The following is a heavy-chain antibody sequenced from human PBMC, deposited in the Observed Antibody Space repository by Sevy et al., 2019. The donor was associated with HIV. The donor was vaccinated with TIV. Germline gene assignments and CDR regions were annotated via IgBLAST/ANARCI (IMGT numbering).Heavy chain of an antibody. CDR2: LYYSGIT. D-gene: IGHD4-17*01. V-gene: IGHV4-59*08. J-gene: IGHJ4*02. CDR1: GDSISSYY. Sequence: SETLSLTCTLSGDSISSYYSTWVRQPPGKGLEWIGYLYYSGITNYNPSLKSRVTISIVTSKNQFSLKLSSVTAADTAVYYCARGLAYYFDSWGQGTLVTVSS. CDR3: ARGLAYYFDS.